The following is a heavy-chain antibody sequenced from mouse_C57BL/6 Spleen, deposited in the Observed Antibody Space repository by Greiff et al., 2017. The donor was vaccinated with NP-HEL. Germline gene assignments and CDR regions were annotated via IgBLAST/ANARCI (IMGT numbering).Heavy chain of an antibody. CDR1: GFSLSTFGMG. CDR3: ARREDGSSYPYWYFDV. V-gene: IGHV8-8*01. CDR2: IWWDDDK. D-gene: IGHD1-1*01. J-gene: IGHJ1*03. Sequence: QVTLKESGPGILQPSQTLSLTCSFSGFSLSTFGMGVGWIRQPSGKGLEWLAHIWWDDDKYYNPALKSRLTISKDTSKNQVFLKIANVDTADTATYYCARREDGSSYPYWYFDVWGTGTTVTVSS.